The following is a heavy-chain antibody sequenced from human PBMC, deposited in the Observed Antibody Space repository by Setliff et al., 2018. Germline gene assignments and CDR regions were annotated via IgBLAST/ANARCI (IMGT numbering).Heavy chain of an antibody. CDR3: ARVSRTIVAARGFDY. CDR1: GGTFINYA. CDR2: IIPIFGTA. Sequence: ASVKVSCKASGGTFINYAISWVRQAPGQGLEWMGGIIPIFGTANYAQEFQGRVTITRDASASTAYMELSSLRSEDTAVYYCARVSRTIVAARGFDYWGQGTLVTVSS. V-gene: IGHV1-69*05. D-gene: IGHD1-26*01. J-gene: IGHJ4*02.